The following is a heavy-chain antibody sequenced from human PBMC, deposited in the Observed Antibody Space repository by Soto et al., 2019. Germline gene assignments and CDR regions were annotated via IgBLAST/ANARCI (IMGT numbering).Heavy chain of an antibody. J-gene: IGHJ6*02. V-gene: IGHV1-18*01. D-gene: IGHD2-8*01. CDR1: GYTFTSYG. CDR2: ISAYNGNT. Sequence: ASVKVSCQASGYTFTSYGISWVRQAPGQGLEWMGCISAYNGNTNYAQKLQGRVTMTTDTSTSTAYMELRSLTSDDTAVYYCAKNGQPPYYYYGLDVWGQGTKVTVSS. CDR3: AKNGQPPYYYYGLDV.